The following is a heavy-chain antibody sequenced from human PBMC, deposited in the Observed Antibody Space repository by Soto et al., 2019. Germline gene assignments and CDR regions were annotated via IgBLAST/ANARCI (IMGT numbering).Heavy chain of an antibody. V-gene: IGHV4-30-4*01. D-gene: IGHD2-15*01. CDR2: IYFTGST. Sequence: PSETLSLTCTVSGDTVNNGDYFWSWIRQSPGKGLEWLGYIYFTGSTYYSPSLKSRLHISMDKSKNHFSLEMTSVTVADTAVYFCARGAVVEVVAAFQRELDPWGPGSFVTVSS. J-gene: IGHJ5*02. CDR1: GDTVNNGDYF. CDR3: ARGAVVEVVAAFQRELDP.